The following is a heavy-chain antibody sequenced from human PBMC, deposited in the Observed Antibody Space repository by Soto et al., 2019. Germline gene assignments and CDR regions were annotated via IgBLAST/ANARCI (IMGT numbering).Heavy chain of an antibody. CDR1: GYTFGSNW. Sequence: PGESLKISCQTAGYTFGSNWIGWVRQMPGKGLEWMGIIYPGDSETRYSPSFQGQVTLSVDRSFKTAYLQWRSLQASDTAMYYCENFLEAWCEGHYFDYWGQGTRVTVSS. V-gene: IGHV5-51*01. CDR2: IYPGDSET. CDR3: ENFLEAWCEGHYFDY. D-gene: IGHD1-1*01. J-gene: IGHJ4*02.